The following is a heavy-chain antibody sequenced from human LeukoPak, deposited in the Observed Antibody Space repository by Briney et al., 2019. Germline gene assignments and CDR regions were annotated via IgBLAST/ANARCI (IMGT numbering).Heavy chain of an antibody. CDR3: ARGGSSRFCLGY. CDR2: ISSSSSYI. CDR1: GFTFSSYS. Sequence: GGSLRLSCAASGFTFSSYSMNWVRQAPGKGLEWVSSISSSSSYIYYADSVKGRFTISRDNAKDSLYLQMNSLRAEDTAVYYCARGGSSRFCLGYWGQGTLVTVSS. J-gene: IGHJ4*02. V-gene: IGHV3-21*01. D-gene: IGHD6-6*01.